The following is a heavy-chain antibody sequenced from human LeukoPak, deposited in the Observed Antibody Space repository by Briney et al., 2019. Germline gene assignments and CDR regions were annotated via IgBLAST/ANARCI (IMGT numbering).Heavy chain of an antibody. V-gene: IGHV3-30*04. J-gene: IGHJ3*02. D-gene: IGHD6-19*01. Sequence: GGSLRLFCAASGFTFSTYAMHWVRQAPGKRLEWVALIPHDGGNKQYGDSAKGRFTVSRENSKNTVDLNMDSLTVDDTAIYYCAREAYSSGRAGTFDIWGQGTMVTVSS. CDR2: IPHDGGNK. CDR3: AREAYSSGRAGTFDI. CDR1: GFTFSTYA.